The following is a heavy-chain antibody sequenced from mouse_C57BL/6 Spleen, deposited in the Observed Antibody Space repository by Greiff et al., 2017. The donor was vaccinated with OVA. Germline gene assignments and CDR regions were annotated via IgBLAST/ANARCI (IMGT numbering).Heavy chain of an antibody. CDR1: GYAFSSSW. D-gene: IGHD1-1*01. CDR2: IYPGDGDT. CDR3: ARGDYGSPFAY. Sequence: VKLQESGPELVKPGASVKISCKASGYAFSSSWMNWVKQRPGKGLEWIGRIYPGDGDTNYNGKFKGKATLTADKSSSTAYMQLSSLTSEDSAVYFCARGDYGSPFAYWGQGTLVTVSA. V-gene: IGHV1-82*01. J-gene: IGHJ3*01.